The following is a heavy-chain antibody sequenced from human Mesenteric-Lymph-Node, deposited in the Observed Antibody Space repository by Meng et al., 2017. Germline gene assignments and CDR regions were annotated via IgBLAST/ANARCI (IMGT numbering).Heavy chain of an antibody. CDR3: ASQSPAEDTD. J-gene: IGHJ4*02. CDR1: GCTFSSYA. Sequence: PVQSWAELKKPGPSVKVSCKASGCTFSSYAISWVRQAPGQGLEWMGGIIPIFGTANYAQKFQGRVTITADESTSTAYMELSSLRSEDTAVYYCASQSPAEDTDWGQGTLVTVSS. CDR2: IIPIFGTA. D-gene: IGHD6-25*01. V-gene: IGHV1-69*01.